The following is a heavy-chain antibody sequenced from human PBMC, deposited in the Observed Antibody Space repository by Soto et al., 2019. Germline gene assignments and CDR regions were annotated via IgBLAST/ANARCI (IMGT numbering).Heavy chain of an antibody. D-gene: IGHD5-18*01. Sequence: ASVKVSCTASGGTFSSYTISWVRQAPGQGLEWMGRIIPILGIANYAQKFQGRVTITADKSTSTAYMELSSLRSEDTAVYYCASDSGTYTADYYYYYYMDVWGKGTTVTVSS. CDR2: IIPILGIA. CDR1: GGTFSSYT. J-gene: IGHJ6*03. V-gene: IGHV1-69*02. CDR3: ASDSGTYTADYYYYYYMDV.